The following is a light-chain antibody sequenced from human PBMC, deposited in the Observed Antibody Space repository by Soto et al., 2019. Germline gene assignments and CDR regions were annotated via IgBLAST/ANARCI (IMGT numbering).Light chain of an antibody. V-gene: IGKV3-15*01. Sequence: EIVMTQSPSTLSVSAWERSTLSCSASQSVSSNLAWYQQKPGQAPRLLIYGASTRATGIPARFSGSGSGTEFTLTISSLQSEDFAVYYCQQYNNWPITFGQGTRLEI. CDR1: QSVSSN. CDR3: QQYNNWPIT. J-gene: IGKJ5*01. CDR2: GAS.